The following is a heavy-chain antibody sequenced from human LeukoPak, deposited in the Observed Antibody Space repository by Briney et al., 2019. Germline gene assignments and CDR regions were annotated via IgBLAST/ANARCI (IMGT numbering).Heavy chain of an antibody. Sequence: GGSLRLSCAASGFTLSSYSVNWVRQAPGKGLEWVSSISSSSSYIYYADSVKGRFTISRDNAKNSLYLQMNSLRAGDTAVYYCARNYGSGSYLDYYYGMDVWGKGTTVTVSS. V-gene: IGHV3-21*01. J-gene: IGHJ6*04. CDR1: GFTLSSYS. D-gene: IGHD3-10*01. CDR3: ARNYGSGSYLDYYYGMDV. CDR2: ISSSSSYI.